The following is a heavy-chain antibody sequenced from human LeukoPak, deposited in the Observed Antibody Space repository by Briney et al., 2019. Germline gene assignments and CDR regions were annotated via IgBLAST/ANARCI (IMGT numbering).Heavy chain of an antibody. J-gene: IGHJ4*02. CDR3: ARARKGYYFDY. CDR1: GFTFSDNY. V-gene: IGHV3-11*04. D-gene: IGHD1-14*01. CDR2: IDTSGSAM. Sequence: GGSLRLSCAASGFTFSDNYMIWIRQAPGKGLEWVPYIDTSGSAMYYAVPVKGRFTISRDNARNSLYLQMNSLRAEDTAVYYCARARKGYYFDYWGQGTLVTVSS.